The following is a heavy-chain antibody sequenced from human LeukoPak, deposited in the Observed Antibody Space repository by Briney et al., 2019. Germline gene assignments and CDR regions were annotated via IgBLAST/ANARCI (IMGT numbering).Heavy chain of an antibody. CDR2: INPNSGGT. CDR1: GYTFTDYY. V-gene: IGHV1-2*06. Sequence: ASVKVSCKASGYTFTDYYLHWVRQAPGQGLEWMGRINPNSGGTNYAQKFQGRVTMTRDTSISTAYMELSRLKTDDTAVYYCARFEGRAESGFDYWGQGTLVTVSS. CDR3: ARFEGRAESGFDY. D-gene: IGHD1-14*01. J-gene: IGHJ4*02.